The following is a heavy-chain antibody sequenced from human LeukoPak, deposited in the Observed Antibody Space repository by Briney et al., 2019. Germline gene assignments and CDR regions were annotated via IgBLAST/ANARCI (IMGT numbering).Heavy chain of an antibody. V-gene: IGHV3-48*03. CDR2: ISGSGSTI. CDR1: GFTFSSYE. J-gene: IGHJ4*02. CDR3: VRDAVMSPEVLLTAWDYFDC. D-gene: IGHD2-21*01. Sequence: PGGSLRLSCAASGFTFSSYEMNWVRQAPGQGPEWVSYISGSGSTIDYADSVKGRFTISRDSTKNSVYLQMNSLRAEDTAIYFCVRDAVMSPEVLLTAWDYFDCWGQGTLVTVSS.